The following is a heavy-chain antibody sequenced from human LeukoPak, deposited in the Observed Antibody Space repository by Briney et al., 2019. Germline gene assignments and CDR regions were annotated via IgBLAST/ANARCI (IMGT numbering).Heavy chain of an antibody. J-gene: IGHJ4*02. CDR3: ARDPANC. V-gene: IGHV3-30-3*01. CDR1: GFTFSTYA. CDR2: LAHDGSNK. Sequence: PGGSLRLSCSASGFTFSTYAMHWVRQAPGKGLEWVAVLAHDGSNKYYADSVKGRFTISRDNSKNTVFLQMNSLRAEDTAVYYCARDPANCWGQGTLVTVSS.